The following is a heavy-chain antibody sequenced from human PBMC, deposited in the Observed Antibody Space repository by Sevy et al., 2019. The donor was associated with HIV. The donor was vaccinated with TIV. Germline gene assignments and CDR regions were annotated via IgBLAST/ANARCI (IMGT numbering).Heavy chain of an antibody. CDR3: AKMEGQLVSEYYFDY. D-gene: IGHD6-13*01. Sequence: GGFLRLSCVASTFTFSDYAKSWVRQAPGKGLEWVSSLFGGGHGANYADSVKGRFIISRDNSRNTLSLQLNSLRAEDAAVYYCAKMEGQLVSEYYFDYWGQGILVTVSS. J-gene: IGHJ4*02. V-gene: IGHV3-23*01. CDR1: TFTFSDYA. CDR2: LFGGGHGA.